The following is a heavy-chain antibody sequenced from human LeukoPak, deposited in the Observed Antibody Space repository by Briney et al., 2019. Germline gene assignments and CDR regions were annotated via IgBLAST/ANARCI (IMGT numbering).Heavy chain of an antibody. D-gene: IGHD5-24*01. Sequence: GGSLRLSCAASGFTFSSYSMNWVRQAPGKGLEWVSYITSSSSPIYYADSVQGRFTISRDNAKNSLFLQMNSLRAEDTAVYYCAAINIAQLPIRVYWGQGTLVTVSS. J-gene: IGHJ4*02. V-gene: IGHV3-48*01. CDR3: AAINIAQLPIRVY. CDR1: GFTFSSYS. CDR2: ITSSSSPI.